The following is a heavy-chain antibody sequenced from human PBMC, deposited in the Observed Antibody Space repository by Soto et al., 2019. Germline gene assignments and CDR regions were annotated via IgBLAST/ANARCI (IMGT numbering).Heavy chain of an antibody. J-gene: IGHJ4*02. D-gene: IGHD5-18*01. CDR2: ISYDGSNK. V-gene: IGHV3-30*18. CDR1: GFTFSSYG. CDR3: AKGDTAMGYYFDY. Sequence: QVQLVECGGGVVQPGRSLRLSCAASGFTFSSYGMHWVRQAPGKGLEWVAVISYDGSNKYYADSVKGRFTISRDNSKNTLYLQMNSPRAEDTAVYYCAKGDTAMGYYFDYWGQGTLVTVSS.